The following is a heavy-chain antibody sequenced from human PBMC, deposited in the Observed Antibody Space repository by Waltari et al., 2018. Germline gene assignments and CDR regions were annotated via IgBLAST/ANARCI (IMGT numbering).Heavy chain of an antibody. CDR1: GITVGHNY. J-gene: IGHJ4*02. CDR3: ARDPPGVAAAGPGRG. Sequence: EVQLVESGGGLVKPGGSLRLSCAASGITVGHNYMSWVRQAPGKGLELISLIYSSGSTYYADSVKGRFTISNNSKNTLYLQMNSLRSEDTAVYFCARDPPGVAAAGPGRGWGQGTLVTVSS. V-gene: IGHV3-66*02. CDR2: IYSSGST. D-gene: IGHD6-25*01.